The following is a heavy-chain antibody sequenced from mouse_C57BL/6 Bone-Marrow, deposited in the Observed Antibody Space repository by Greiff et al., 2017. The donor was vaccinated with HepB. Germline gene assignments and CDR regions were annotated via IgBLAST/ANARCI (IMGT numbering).Heavy chain of an antibody. CDR1: GFTFSSYA. D-gene: IGHD1-1*01. CDR2: ISSGGDYI. Sequence: EVKLMESGEGLVKPGGSLKLSCAASGFTFSSYAMSWVRQTPEKRLEWVAYISSGGDYIYYADTVKGRFTISRDNARNTLYLQMSSLKSEDTAMYYCTRGDYYGSSLYFDYWGQGTTLTVSS. J-gene: IGHJ2*01. CDR3: TRGDYYGSSLYFDY. V-gene: IGHV5-9-1*02.